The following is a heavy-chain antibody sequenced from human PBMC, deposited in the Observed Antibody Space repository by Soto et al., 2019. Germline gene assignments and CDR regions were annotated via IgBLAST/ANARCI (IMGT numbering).Heavy chain of an antibody. CDR2: IYYSGSN. D-gene: IGHD3-10*01. CDR3: AIRNGSGSYYVDY. V-gene: IGHV4-31*03. Sequence: QVQLQESGPGLVKPSQTLSLTCTVSGGSISSGGYYWSWIRQHPGKGLEWIGYIYYSGSNYYNTSLKSRVTISVETSKNQFSPKLSSVTAADTAVYYCAIRNGSGSYYVDYWGQGTLVTVSS. J-gene: IGHJ4*02. CDR1: GGSISSGGYY.